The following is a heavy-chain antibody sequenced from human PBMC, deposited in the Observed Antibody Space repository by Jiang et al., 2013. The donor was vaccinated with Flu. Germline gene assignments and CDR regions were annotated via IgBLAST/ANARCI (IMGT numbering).Heavy chain of an antibody. D-gene: IGHD5-24*01. Sequence: GSGLVKPSETLSLTCIVSGGSISSSTYFWGWIRQPPGKGLEWIAITHYDGGTYSNPALKSRLTISVDTSQNQFSLKLNSVTAADTAVYYCARHRRSIRYFD. J-gene: IGHJ4*03. CDR1: GGSISSSTYF. V-gene: IGHV4-39*01. CDR3: ARHRRSIRYFD. CDR2: THYDGGT.